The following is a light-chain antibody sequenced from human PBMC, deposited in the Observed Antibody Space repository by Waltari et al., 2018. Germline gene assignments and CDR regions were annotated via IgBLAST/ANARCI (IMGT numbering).Light chain of an antibody. CDR2: GAS. V-gene: IGKV3-15*01. CDR1: QSVAAK. J-gene: IGKJ2*01. CDR3: QQYNNWPLVYT. Sequence: EIVMTQSPDTLSVSPRERATLSCRASQSVAAKLAWYQQKPGQPPRLLIYGASTRATGIPARFSGHGFGTDFTLTITSLQSEDVAVYYCQQYNNWPLVYTFGQGTKLEIK.